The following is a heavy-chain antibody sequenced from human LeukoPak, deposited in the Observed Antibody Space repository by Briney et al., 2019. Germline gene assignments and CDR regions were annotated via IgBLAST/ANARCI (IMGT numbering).Heavy chain of an antibody. J-gene: IGHJ4*02. D-gene: IGHD7-27*01. CDR3: ARDPAWGAIDY. V-gene: IGHV3-7*01. CDR1: GFSIRSFW. CDR2: MNGDGSVT. Sequence: GGSLRLSCAVSGFSIRSFWMSRVRQTPGKGLEWVADMNGDGSVTYYVDSVKGRFTVSRDNAKNSLYLQMSSLRAEDTAVYYCARDPAWGAIDYWGQGTLVTVSS.